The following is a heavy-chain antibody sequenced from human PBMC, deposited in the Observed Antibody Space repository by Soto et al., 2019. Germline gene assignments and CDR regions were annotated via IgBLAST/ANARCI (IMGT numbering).Heavy chain of an antibody. D-gene: IGHD2-15*01. CDR3: VRTSLVVAAATREDY. Sequence: EVQLVESGGGLVQPGGSMSLSCAASGFTFSSYWMHWVRHAPGTALLWVSRINSDGSSTSYADSVKDRFTISRDNATNTRYLQMTSLRAEDTAVYYCVRTSLVVAAATREDYWGQGTLVTVSA. CDR2: INSDGSST. J-gene: IGHJ4*02. CDR1: GFTFSSYW. V-gene: IGHV3-74*01.